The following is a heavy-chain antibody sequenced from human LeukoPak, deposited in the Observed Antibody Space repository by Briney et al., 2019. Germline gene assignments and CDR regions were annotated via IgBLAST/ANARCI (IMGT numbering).Heavy chain of an antibody. D-gene: IGHD3-22*01. CDR3: AKDPQYYYDSSGYSFDY. CDR2: ISGSGGST. J-gene: IGHJ4*02. CDR1: GFTFSSYA. Sequence: PGGSLRLSCAASGFTFSSYAMSWVRQAPGKGLECVSAISGSGGSTYYADSVKGRFTISRDNSKNTLYLQMNSLRAEDTAVYYCAKDPQYYYDSSGYSFDYWGQGTLVTVSS. V-gene: IGHV3-23*01.